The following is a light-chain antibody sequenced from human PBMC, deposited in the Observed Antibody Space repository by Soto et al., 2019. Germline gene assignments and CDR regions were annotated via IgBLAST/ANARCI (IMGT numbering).Light chain of an antibody. J-gene: IGLJ1*01. CDR1: SSNIGNNY. V-gene: IGLV1-51*01. CDR2: DND. CDR3: GTWDNSLSAYL. Sequence: QSVLTQPPSVSAAPGQKVNISCSGSSSNIGNNYVSWYQQLPGTAPKLLIYDNDKRPSGIPDRFSGSKSGTSATLGITGLQTGDEADYYCGTWDNSLSAYLFGTGTKVTVL.